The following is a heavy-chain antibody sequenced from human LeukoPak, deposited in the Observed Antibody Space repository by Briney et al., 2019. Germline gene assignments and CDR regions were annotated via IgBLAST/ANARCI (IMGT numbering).Heavy chain of an antibody. D-gene: IGHD6-13*01. V-gene: IGHV4-30-2*01. CDR1: GGSISSDGYY. J-gene: IGHJ6*03. CDR2: IYHSGST. Sequence: SQTLSLTCTVSGGSISSDGYYWSWIRQPPGKGLEWIGYIYHSGSTYYNPSLRSRVTISVDRSKNQFSLNLSSVTAADTAVYYCAREGVYSSNWYGSVYYYYMDVWGKGTTVTVSS. CDR3: AREGVYSSNWYGSVYYYYMDV.